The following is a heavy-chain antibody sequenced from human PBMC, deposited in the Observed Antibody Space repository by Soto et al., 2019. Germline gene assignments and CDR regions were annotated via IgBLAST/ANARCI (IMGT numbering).Heavy chain of an antibody. CDR1: GYTFTSYD. J-gene: IGHJ6*03. Sequence: ASVKVSCKASGYTFTSYDINWVRQATGQGLEWMGWMNPNSGNTGYAQKFQGRVTMTRNTSISTAYMELNSLRSEDTAVYYCARGVAARPPTTRYYMDVWGKGTTVTVSS. D-gene: IGHD6-6*01. V-gene: IGHV1-8*01. CDR3: ARGVAARPPTTRYYMDV. CDR2: MNPNSGNT.